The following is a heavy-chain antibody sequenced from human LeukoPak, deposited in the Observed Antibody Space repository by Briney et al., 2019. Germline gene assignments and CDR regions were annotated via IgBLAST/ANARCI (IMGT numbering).Heavy chain of an antibody. Sequence: SETLSLTCTVSGYSISSGYYWGWIRQPPGKGLEWIGEINHSGSTNYNPSLKSRVTISVDTSKNQFSLKLSSVTAADTAVYYCASGGIYSSGRQGWFDPWGQGTLVTVSS. CDR1: GYSISSGYY. CDR3: ASGGIYSSGRQGWFDP. V-gene: IGHV4-38-2*02. CDR2: INHSGST. D-gene: IGHD6-19*01. J-gene: IGHJ5*02.